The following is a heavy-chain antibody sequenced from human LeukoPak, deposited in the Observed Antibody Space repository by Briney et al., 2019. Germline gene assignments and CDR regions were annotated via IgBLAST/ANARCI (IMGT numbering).Heavy chain of an antibody. Sequence: SETLSLTCTVSGGSISSSSYYWGWIRQPPGKGLEWIGSIYYSGSTYYNPSLKSRVTISVDTSKNQFSLKLSSVTAADTAVYYCASVYYYDRPIDPWGQGTLVTVSS. CDR3: ASVYYYDRPIDP. V-gene: IGHV4-39*01. D-gene: IGHD3-22*01. J-gene: IGHJ5*02. CDR1: GGSISSSSYY. CDR2: IYYSGST.